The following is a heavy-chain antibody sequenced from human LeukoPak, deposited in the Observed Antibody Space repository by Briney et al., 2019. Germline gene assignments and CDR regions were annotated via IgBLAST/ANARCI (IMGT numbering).Heavy chain of an antibody. J-gene: IGHJ5*02. Sequence: ASVKVSCKASGYTFTSYGISWVRQAPGQGLEWMGWISAYNGNTNYAQKLQGRVTMTRDTSTSTVYMELSSLRSEDTAVYYCATQHGSITMVRGVIIHGFDPWGQGTLVTASS. CDR2: ISAYNGNT. CDR1: GYTFTSYG. V-gene: IGHV1-18*01. D-gene: IGHD3-10*01. CDR3: ATQHGSITMVRGVIIHGFDP.